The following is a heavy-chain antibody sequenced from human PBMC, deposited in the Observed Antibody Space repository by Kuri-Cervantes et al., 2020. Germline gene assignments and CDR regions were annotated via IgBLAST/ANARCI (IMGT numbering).Heavy chain of an antibody. J-gene: IGHJ4*02. Sequence: GGSLRLSCAASGFTFSSYDMHWVRQAPGEGMEWVAVIWYDGSNKYYADSVKGRFTISRDNSKNSLYLQMNSLRAEDTAVYYCAKDFVDTAMVYYFDYWGQGTLVTVSS. CDR1: GFTFSSYD. D-gene: IGHD5-18*01. CDR2: IWYDGSNK. CDR3: AKDFVDTAMVYYFDY. V-gene: IGHV3-30*02.